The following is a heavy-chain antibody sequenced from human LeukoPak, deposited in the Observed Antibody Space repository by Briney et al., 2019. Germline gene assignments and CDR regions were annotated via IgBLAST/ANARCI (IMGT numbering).Heavy chain of an antibody. CDR1: GFTFSSYE. V-gene: IGHV3-48*03. J-gene: IGHJ6*03. Sequence: PGGSLRLSCAASGFTFSSYEMNWVRQAPGKGLEWVSYISSSGSTIYYADSVKGRFTISRDNAKNSLYLQMNSLRAEDTAVYYCASFRNPLRFLEWSLDYYYMDVWGKGTTVTVSS. CDR2: ISSSGSTI. CDR3: ASFRNPLRFLEWSLDYYYMDV. D-gene: IGHD3-3*01.